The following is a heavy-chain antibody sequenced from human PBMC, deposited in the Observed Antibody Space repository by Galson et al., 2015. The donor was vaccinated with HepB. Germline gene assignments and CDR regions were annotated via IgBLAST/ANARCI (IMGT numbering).Heavy chain of an antibody. D-gene: IGHD2-8*01. CDR3: ARHMLYYYYGMDV. V-gene: IGHV5-10-1*01. J-gene: IGHJ6*02. CDR1: GYSFISHW. CDR2: IDLSDSYT. Sequence: QSGAEVKKPGESLRISCKGSGYSFISHWITWVRQMPGKGLEWMGRIDLSDSYTNYSPSFQGHVTISADKSISTAYLQWSSLKASDTAIYYCARHMLYYYYGMDVWGQGTTVTVSS.